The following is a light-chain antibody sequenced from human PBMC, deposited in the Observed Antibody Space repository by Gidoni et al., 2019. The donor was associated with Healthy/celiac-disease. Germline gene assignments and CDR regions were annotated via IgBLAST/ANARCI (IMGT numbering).Light chain of an antibody. CDR1: SSDVGVYNY. V-gene: IGLV2-14*01. Sequence: QSAPPPPASVSGSPGQSITISRTGTSSDVGVYNYVAWYQQHPGKAPKLMIYEVSNRPSGVSNRFSGSKSGNTASLTISGLQAEDEADYYCSSRRVFGGGTKLTVL. CDR3: SSRRV. J-gene: IGLJ2*01. CDR2: EVS.